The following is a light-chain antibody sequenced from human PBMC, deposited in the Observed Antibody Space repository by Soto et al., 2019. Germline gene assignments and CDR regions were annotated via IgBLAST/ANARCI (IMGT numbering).Light chain of an antibody. CDR3: QQLNSYPIT. V-gene: IGKV1-9*01. CDR2: AAS. CDR1: QGISSH. Sequence: DIQLTQSPSFLSASVGDRVTITCRASQGISSHLAWYQQKPGKAPKLLIYAASTLQSGVPSRFSGSGSGTEFTLTISSLQPEDFATYYCQQLNSYPITAGQGTRLEIK. J-gene: IGKJ5*01.